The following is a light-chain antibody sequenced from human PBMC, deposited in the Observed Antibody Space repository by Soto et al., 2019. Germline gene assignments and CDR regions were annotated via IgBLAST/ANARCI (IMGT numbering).Light chain of an antibody. CDR3: SSKTSSRTPFV. CDR1: SSDVGGYNY. CDR2: EVN. J-gene: IGLJ1*01. V-gene: IGLV2-14*01. Sequence: SVLTXPASVSGSPGQSITISCTGTSSDVGGYNYVSWYQQHPGNAPRLMIYEVNNRPSGVPNRFSGSKSGNTASLTISGLKAEDEADYYCSSKTSSRTPFVFGTGTKVTV.